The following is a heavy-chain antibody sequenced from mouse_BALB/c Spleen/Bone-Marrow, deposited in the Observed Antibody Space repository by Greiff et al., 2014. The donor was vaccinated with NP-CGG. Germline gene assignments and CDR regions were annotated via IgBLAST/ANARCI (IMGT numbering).Heavy chain of an antibody. V-gene: IGHV1-7*01. J-gene: IGHJ2*01. CDR2: INPSTGYT. CDR3: ARWGRGY. Sequence: VQLQQSGAELAKPGASVKMSCKASGYTFTSYWMHWVKQRPRQGLEWIGYINPSTGYTEYNQKFKDKATLTADKSSSTAYMQLSSLTSEDSAVYYCARWGRGYWGQGTTLTVSS. D-gene: IGHD3-3*01. CDR1: GYTFTSYW.